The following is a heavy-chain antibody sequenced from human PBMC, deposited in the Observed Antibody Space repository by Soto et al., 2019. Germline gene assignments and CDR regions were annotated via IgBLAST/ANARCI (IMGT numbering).Heavy chain of an antibody. J-gene: IGHJ4*02. V-gene: IGHV4-34*01. Sequence: PSETLSLTCAVYGGSFSGYYWSWIRQPPGKGLEWIGEINHSGSTNYNPSLKSRVTISVDTSKNQFSLKLSSVTAADTAFYYCARSDVALDYWGQGTLVTVSS. CDR1: GGSFSGYY. CDR3: ARSDVALDY. CDR2: INHSGST. D-gene: IGHD2-15*01.